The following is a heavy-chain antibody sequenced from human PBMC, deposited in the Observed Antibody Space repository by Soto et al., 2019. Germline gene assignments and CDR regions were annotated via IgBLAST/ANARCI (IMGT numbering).Heavy chain of an antibody. Sequence: SETLSLTCTVSGGSISSGGYYWSWIRQHPGKGLEWIGYIYYSGSTYYNPSLKSRVTISVDTSKNQFSLKLSSVTAADTAVYYCARAWLQLGVGAFDIWGQGTMVTVS. V-gene: IGHV4-31*03. CDR1: GGSISSGGYY. CDR2: IYYSGST. CDR3: ARAWLQLGVGAFDI. D-gene: IGHD5-12*01. J-gene: IGHJ3*02.